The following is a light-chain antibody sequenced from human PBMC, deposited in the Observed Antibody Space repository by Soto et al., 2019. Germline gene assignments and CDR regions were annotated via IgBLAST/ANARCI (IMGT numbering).Light chain of an antibody. CDR2: DVS. CDR1: SSDVGGYNY. J-gene: IGLJ2*01. Sequence: QSALTQPRSVSGSPGQSVTISCTGTSSDVGGYNYVSWHQQHPGKAPKLMIYDVSKRPSGVPDRFSGSKSGNTASLTISGLQAEDEADYYCCSYAGSSTLVFGGGTKLTVL. CDR3: CSYAGSSTLV. V-gene: IGLV2-11*01.